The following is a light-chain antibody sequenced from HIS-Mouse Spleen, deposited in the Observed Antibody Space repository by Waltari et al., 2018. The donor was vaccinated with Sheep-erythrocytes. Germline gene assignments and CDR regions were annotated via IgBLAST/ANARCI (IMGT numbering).Light chain of an antibody. CDR3: CSYAGSSTPWV. V-gene: IGLV2-23*01. CDR2: GGS. CDR1: SSDVGSYNL. J-gene: IGLJ3*02. Sequence: QSALTQPASVSGSPGQSITISCTGTSSDVGSYNLVSWYQQHPGKAPKLMIYGGSKRPSGVYNRFSGSKSGNTASLTISGLQAEDEADYYCCSYAGSSTPWVFGGGTKLTVL.